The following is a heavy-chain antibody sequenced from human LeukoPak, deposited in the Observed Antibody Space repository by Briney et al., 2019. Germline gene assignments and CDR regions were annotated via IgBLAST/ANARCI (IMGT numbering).Heavy chain of an antibody. CDR2: INPNSGGT. CDR1: GYTFTGYY. V-gene: IGHV1-2*02. J-gene: IGHJ3*02. Sequence: ASVKVSCKASGYTFTGYYMHRVRQAPGQGREGMRWINPNSGGTNYAQKFQGRVTMTRDTSISTAYMELSRLRSDDTAVYYCARESALGAFDIWGQGTMVTVSS. CDR3: ARESALGAFDI.